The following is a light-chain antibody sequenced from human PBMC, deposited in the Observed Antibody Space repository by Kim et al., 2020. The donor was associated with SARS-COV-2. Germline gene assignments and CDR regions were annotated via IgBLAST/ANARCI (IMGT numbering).Light chain of an antibody. J-gene: IGKJ3*01. V-gene: IGKV1-33*01. CDR3: QQYDDLPRT. CDR1: QGVTSC. CDR2: NAS. Sequence: ASVGDRVTITCQASQGVTSCLMLFQQKPGKAPQLLIYNASTLERGVPSRFSGSGSGTEFTFTISSLQPGDVATYYCQQYDDLPRTFGRGTKVDIK.